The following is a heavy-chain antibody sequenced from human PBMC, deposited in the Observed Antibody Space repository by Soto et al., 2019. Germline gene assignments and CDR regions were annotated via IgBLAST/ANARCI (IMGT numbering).Heavy chain of an antibody. Sequence: PGGSLRLSCAASGFTFSSYSMNWVRQAPRKGLEWVSYISSSSSTIYYADSVKGRCTISRDNAKNSLYLQMNSLRAEDTAVYYCASPPPYGSSTSCYYHWFDPWGKGSLVTVAS. CDR1: GFTFSSYS. CDR2: ISSSSSTI. D-gene: IGHD2-2*01. J-gene: IGHJ5*02. V-gene: IGHV3-48*01. CDR3: ASPPPYGSSTSCYYHWFDP.